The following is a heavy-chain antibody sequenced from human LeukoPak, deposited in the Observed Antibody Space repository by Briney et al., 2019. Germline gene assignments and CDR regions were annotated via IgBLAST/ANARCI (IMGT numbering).Heavy chain of an antibody. D-gene: IGHD3-3*01. J-gene: IGHJ4*02. CDR3: ARDKFWSGYPVY. V-gene: IGHV3-21*01. CDR1: GFTFSSYS. Sequence: GGSLRLSCAASGFTFSSYSMNWVRQAPGKGLEWVSSISSSSSYIYYADSVKGRFTISRDNAKNSLYLQMNSLRAEDTAVYYCARDKFWSGYPVYWGQGTLVTVSS. CDR2: ISSSSSYI.